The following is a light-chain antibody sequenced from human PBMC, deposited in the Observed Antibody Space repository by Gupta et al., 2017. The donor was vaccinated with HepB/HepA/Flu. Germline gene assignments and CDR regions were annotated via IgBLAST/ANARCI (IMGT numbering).Light chain of an antibody. CDR1: NSNIGTNF. J-gene: IGLJ3*02. V-gene: IGLV1-47*01. CDR2: RND. CDR3: GAWDDNLTEPWV. Sequence: QSLLTQPPSASGTPGQRVTMSCSGSNSNIGTNFVYWYQQLPGAAPRPLIQRNDKRASGVPDRFSASASGTSAVLAISGLQSEDEGHYYCGAWDDNLTEPWVFGGGTKLTVL.